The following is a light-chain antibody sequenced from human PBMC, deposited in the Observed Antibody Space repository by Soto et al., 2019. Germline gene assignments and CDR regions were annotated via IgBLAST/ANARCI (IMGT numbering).Light chain of an antibody. CDR1: QGISSW. Sequence: DIQMTQSPSTLSASVGDRVTITCRASQGISSWLAWYQQKPGKAPKLLIYDASSLESGVPSRFSGSGSGTEFTLTISSQQPDDFATYYCQQYNSYSAFGQGTRLEIK. J-gene: IGKJ5*01. V-gene: IGKV1-5*01. CDR3: QQYNSYSA. CDR2: DAS.